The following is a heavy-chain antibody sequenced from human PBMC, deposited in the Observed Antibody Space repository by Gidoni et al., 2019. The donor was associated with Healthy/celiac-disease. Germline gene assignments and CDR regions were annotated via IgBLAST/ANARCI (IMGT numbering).Heavy chain of an antibody. J-gene: IGHJ4*02. CDR3: ARGGYRLNALGY. CDR2: INHSGST. Sequence: QVQLQQWGAGLLQPSEPLSLTCAVYVGSFSGYYGSWTRQPPGKVLEWIGEINHSGSTNYNPSLKGRVTISVDTSKNQFSRKLSSVTAADTAVYYCARGGYRLNALGYWGQGTLVTVSS. D-gene: IGHD5-18*01. V-gene: IGHV4-34*01. CDR1: VGSFSGYY.